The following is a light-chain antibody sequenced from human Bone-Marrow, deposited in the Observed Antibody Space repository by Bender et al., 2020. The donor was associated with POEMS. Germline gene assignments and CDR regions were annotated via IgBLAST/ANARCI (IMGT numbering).Light chain of an antibody. V-gene: IGLV3-21*02. Sequence: SSVLTQPPSVSVAPGQTASITCGGNNIGSKSVHWFQQRPGQAPVLVVYDDTDRPSGIPERFSGSNSGNTATLTVSGLQADDEADYYCSSYTGTIVGVFGSGTRVSVL. CDR1: NIGSKS. CDR2: DDT. J-gene: IGLJ1*01. CDR3: SSYTGTIVGV.